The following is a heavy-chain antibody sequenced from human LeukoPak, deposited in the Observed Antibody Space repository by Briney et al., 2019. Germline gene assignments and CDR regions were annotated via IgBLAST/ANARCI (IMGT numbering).Heavy chain of an antibody. CDR1: GFTFSTYA. CDR3: ARSSAVVGATTFDY. V-gene: IGHV3-64*01. D-gene: IGHD1-26*01. J-gene: IGHJ4*02. CDR2: ISSNGSST. Sequence: GGSLRLSCAASGFTFSTYAMHWVRQAPGKGLEYISSISSNGSSTYYANSVKGRFTISRDNSKNTLFLQMGSLRAEDMAVYYCARSSAVVGATTFDYWGQGTLVTVSS.